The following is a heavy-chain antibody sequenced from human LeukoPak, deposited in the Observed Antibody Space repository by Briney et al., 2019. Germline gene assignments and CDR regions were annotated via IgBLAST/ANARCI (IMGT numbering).Heavy chain of an antibody. J-gene: IGHJ4*02. CDR3: AKTLPSPSFDY. CDR2: ISASGDSK. Sequence: GGSLRLSCAASGFTFSSNVLSWVRQAPGKGLEWVSAISASGDSKYYADSVKGRFTISRDNSKNTLYLQMHSLRAEDTAIYYCAKTLPSPSFDYWGQGTLVTDSS. V-gene: IGHV3-23*01. CDR1: GFTFSSNV.